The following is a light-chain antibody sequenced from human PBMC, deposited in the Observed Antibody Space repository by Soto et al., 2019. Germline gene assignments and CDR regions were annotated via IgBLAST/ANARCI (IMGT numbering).Light chain of an antibody. Sequence: EIVLTQSPATLSLSPGERATLPCRASQSVSGYLVWYQQKPGQAPRLLIYDATNRATGIPARFSGSGSGTDFTLTISSLEPEDFAVYYCQQRSSWPYTFGHGTKLEIK. V-gene: IGKV3-11*01. CDR1: QSVSGY. CDR3: QQRSSWPYT. J-gene: IGKJ2*01. CDR2: DAT.